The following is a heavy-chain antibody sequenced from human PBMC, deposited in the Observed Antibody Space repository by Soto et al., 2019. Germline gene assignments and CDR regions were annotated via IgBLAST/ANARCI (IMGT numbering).Heavy chain of an antibody. CDR1: GYTFTSYG. V-gene: IGHV1-18*01. CDR3: ARDDVTIVRHDTQLYGMDV. Sequence: PSVKVSCKASGYTFTSYGISWVRQAPGQGLAWMGWINAYNGNTNYAQKLQGRVTMTTDTSTSTAYMELRRLRSDDTAVYYCARDDVTIVRHDTQLYGMDVWGQGTTVTVSS. D-gene: IGHD3-10*01. CDR2: INAYNGNT. J-gene: IGHJ6*02.